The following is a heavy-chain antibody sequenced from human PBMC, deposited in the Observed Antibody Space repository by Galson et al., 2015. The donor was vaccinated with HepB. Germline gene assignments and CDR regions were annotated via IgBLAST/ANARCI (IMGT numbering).Heavy chain of an antibody. J-gene: IGHJ5*02. V-gene: IGHV3-30*18. CDR3: AKDSWGSCDFWSHNWFDP. CDR1: GFTFSSYG. Sequence: LRLSCAASGFTFSSYGMHWVRQAPGKGLEWVAVISYDGSNKYYADSVKGRFTISRDNSKNTLYLQMNSLRAEDTAVYYCAKDSWGSCDFWSHNWFDPWGQGTLVTVSS. CDR2: ISYDGSNK. D-gene: IGHD3-3*01.